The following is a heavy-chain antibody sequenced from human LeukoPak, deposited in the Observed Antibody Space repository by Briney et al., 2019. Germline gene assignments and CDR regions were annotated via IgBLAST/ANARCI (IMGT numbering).Heavy chain of an antibody. J-gene: IGHJ6*03. Sequence: GGSLRLSCAASGFTFSSYSRNWVRQAPGKGLEWVSSISSSSSYIYYADSVKGRFTISRDNAKNSLYLQMNSLRAEDTAVYYCARGFIAAAWDYMDVWGKGTTVTVSS. CDR1: GFTFSSYS. CDR2: ISSSSSYI. D-gene: IGHD6-13*01. CDR3: ARGFIAAAWDYMDV. V-gene: IGHV3-21*01.